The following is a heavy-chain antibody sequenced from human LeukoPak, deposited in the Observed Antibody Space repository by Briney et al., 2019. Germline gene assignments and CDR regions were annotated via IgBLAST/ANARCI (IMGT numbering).Heavy chain of an antibody. Sequence: SETLSLTCTVSGYSISSGYYWGWIRQPPGKGLEWIGSIYHSGSTYYNPSLKSRVTISVDTSKNQFSLKLSPVTAADTAVYYCARDARYCSSTSCYFMAAAGPYFDYWGQGTLVTVSS. CDR1: GYSISSGYY. J-gene: IGHJ4*02. CDR3: ARDARYCSSTSCYFMAAAGPYFDY. V-gene: IGHV4-38-2*02. D-gene: IGHD2-2*01. CDR2: IYHSGST.